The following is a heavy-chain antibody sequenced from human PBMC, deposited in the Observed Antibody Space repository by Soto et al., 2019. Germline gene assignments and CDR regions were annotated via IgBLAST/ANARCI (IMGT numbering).Heavy chain of an antibody. Sequence: ASVKVSCKASGYTFTSYGISWVRQAPGQGLEWMGWISAYNGNTNYAQKLQGRVTMTTDTSTSTAYMELRSLRSDDTAVYYCARGDSSGYYWYNFDYWGQGTLVTVSS. CDR3: ARGDSSGYYWYNFDY. V-gene: IGHV1-18*01. CDR1: GYTFTSYG. D-gene: IGHD3-22*01. CDR2: ISAYNGNT. J-gene: IGHJ4*02.